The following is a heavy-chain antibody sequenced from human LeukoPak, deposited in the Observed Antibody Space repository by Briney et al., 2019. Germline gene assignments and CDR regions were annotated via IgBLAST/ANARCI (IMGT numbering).Heavy chain of an antibody. CDR3: ARDGYCSGGSCYSYNYFDY. CDR1: GGSISSSNW. CDR2: IYHSGST. J-gene: IGHJ4*02. V-gene: IGHV4-4*02. D-gene: IGHD2-15*01. Sequence: SETLSLTCAVSGGSISSSNWWSWVRQPPGKGLEWIGEIYHSGSTNYNPSLKSRVTISVDKSKNQFSLKLSSVTAADTAVYYCARDGYCSGGSCYSYNYFDYWGQGTLVTVSS.